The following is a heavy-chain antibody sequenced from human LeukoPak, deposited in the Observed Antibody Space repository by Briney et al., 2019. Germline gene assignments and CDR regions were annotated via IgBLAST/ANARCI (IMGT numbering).Heavy chain of an antibody. CDR3: ARRTGSSGAFDI. V-gene: IGHV4-59*08. CDR1: GGSISSYY. Sequence: SETLSLTCTVSGGSISSYYWSWIRQPPGKGLEWIGYIYYSGSTNYNPSLKSRVTISVDTSKNQFSLKLSSVTAADTAVHYCARRTGSSGAFDIWGQGTMVTVSS. J-gene: IGHJ3*02. CDR2: IYYSGST. D-gene: IGHD1-14*01.